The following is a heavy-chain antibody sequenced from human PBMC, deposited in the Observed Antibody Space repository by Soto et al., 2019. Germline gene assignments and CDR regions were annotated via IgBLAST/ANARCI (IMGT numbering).Heavy chain of an antibody. D-gene: IGHD3-10*01. CDR1: GYSFTSYW. CDR3: ARNLMVRGVISDAFDI. J-gene: IGHJ3*02. Sequence: GESLKISCKGSGYSFTSYWIGWVRQMPGKGLEWMGIIYPGDSDTRYSPSFQGQVTISADKSISTAYLQWSSLKASDTAMYYCARNLMVRGVISDAFDIWGQGTMVTVSS. CDR2: IYPGDSDT. V-gene: IGHV5-51*01.